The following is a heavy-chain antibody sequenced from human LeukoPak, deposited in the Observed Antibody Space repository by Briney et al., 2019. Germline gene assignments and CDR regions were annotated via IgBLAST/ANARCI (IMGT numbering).Heavy chain of an antibody. CDR1: GYSISSGYY. CDR3: AGRNYYDSSGYFDY. J-gene: IGHJ4*02. D-gene: IGHD3-22*01. V-gene: IGHV4-38-2*02. Sequence: SETLSLTCTVSGYSISSGYYWGWIRQPPGKGLEWIGSIYHSGSTYYNPSLKSRVTMSVDTSKNQFSLKLSSVTAADTAVYYCAGRNYYDSSGYFDYWGQGTLVTVSS. CDR2: IYHSGST.